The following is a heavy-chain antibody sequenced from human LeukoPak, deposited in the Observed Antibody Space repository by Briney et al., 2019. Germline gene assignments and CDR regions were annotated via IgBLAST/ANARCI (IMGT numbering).Heavy chain of an antibody. Sequence: PSETLSLTCTVSGGSTSSYYWSWIRQPPGKGLEWIGYIYYSGSTNYNPSLKSRVTISVDTSKNQFSLKLSSVTAADTAVYYCARHEAAAGIDYWGQGTLVTVSS. CDR1: GGSTSSYY. CDR3: ARHEAAAGIDY. V-gene: IGHV4-59*08. J-gene: IGHJ4*02. D-gene: IGHD6-13*01. CDR2: IYYSGST.